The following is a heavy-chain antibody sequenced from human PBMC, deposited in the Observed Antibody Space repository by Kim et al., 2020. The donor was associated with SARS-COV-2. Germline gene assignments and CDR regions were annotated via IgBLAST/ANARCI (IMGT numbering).Heavy chain of an antibody. CDR1: GYTFTSYA. V-gene: IGHV7-4-1*02. CDR2: INTNTGNP. Sequence: ASVKVSCKASGYTFTSYAMNWVRQPPGQGLEWMGWINTNTGNPTYAQGFTGRFVFSLDTSVSTAYLQISSLKAEDTAVYYCARNIVVVPAAFLESLNWFDPWGQGTLVTVSS. CDR3: ARNIVVVPAAFLESLNWFDP. J-gene: IGHJ5*02. D-gene: IGHD2-2*01.